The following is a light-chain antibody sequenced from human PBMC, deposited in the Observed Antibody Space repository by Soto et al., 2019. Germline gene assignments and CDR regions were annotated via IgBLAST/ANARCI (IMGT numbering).Light chain of an antibody. Sequence: DIQMTQSPSTLSASVGDRVTITCRASQSISSWLAWYQQKPGKAPKLLIYDASSLESGVPSRFSGSGSGTEFTLTISSLQPDDFATYYCQQYNSYSRKTFGQGTKVDIK. V-gene: IGKV1-5*01. CDR2: DAS. J-gene: IGKJ1*01. CDR3: QQYNSYSRKT. CDR1: QSISSW.